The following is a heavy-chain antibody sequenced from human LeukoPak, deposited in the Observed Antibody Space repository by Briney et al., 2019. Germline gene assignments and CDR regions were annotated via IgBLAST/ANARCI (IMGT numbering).Heavy chain of an antibody. Sequence: GRSLRLSCAASGFTFSNYAMHWVRQAPGKELEWVAVISHDGSNKYYADSVKGRFTISRDNSKNTLYLQMNSLRAEDTAVYYCARDPGYSGYDFDTFDYWGQGTLVTVSS. CDR2: ISHDGSNK. V-gene: IGHV3-30-3*01. J-gene: IGHJ4*02. D-gene: IGHD5-12*01. CDR1: GFTFSNYA. CDR3: ARDPGYSGYDFDTFDY.